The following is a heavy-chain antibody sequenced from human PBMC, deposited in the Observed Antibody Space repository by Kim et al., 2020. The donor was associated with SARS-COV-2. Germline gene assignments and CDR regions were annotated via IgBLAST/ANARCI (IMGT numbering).Heavy chain of an antibody. CDR3: AKVLWFGELLNNYYYYGMVV. Sequence: GGSLRLSCAASGFTFSSYAMSWVRQAPGKGLEWVSVISGSGGSTYYADSVKGRFTISRDNSKNTLYLQMNSLRAEDTAVYYCAKVLWFGELLNNYYYYGMVVSGQGDTVTLSS. D-gene: IGHD3-10*01. CDR2: ISGSGGST. CDR1: GFTFSSYA. V-gene: IGHV3-23*01. J-gene: IGHJ6*01.